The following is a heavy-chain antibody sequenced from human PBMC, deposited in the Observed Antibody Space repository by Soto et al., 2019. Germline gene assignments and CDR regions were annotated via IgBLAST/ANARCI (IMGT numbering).Heavy chain of an antibody. D-gene: IGHD2-21*02. CDR1: GDSIGWVGY. J-gene: IGHJ5*02. CDR2: ISSSGST. CDR3: ARSGVTGIVIPSHWFDP. V-gene: IGHV4-31*02. Sequence: KPSETRSHTWTVSGDSIGWVGYWSFVRQFPGRGLEWIGCISSSGSTYYNPALNNRISLSLDTSQNQFSLKLLSVTAADTAIYYCARSGVTGIVIPSHWFDPWGQGTLVTVSS.